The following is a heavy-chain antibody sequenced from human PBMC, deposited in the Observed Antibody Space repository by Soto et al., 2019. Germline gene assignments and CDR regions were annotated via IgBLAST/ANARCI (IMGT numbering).Heavy chain of an antibody. CDR2: INSDGSST. CDR3: ARDRAEATVTTSPQDLGY. J-gene: IGHJ4*02. CDR1: GFTFSSYW. D-gene: IGHD4-17*01. Sequence: GGSLRLSCAASGFTFSSYWMHWVRQAPGKGLVWVSRINSDGSSTSYADSVKGRFTISRDNAKNTLYLQMNSLRAEDTAVYYCARDRAEATVTTSPQDLGYWGQGTLVTVSS. V-gene: IGHV3-74*01.